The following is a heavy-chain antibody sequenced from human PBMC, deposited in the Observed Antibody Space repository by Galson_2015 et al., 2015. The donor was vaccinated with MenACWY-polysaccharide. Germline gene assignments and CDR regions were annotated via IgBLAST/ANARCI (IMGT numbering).Heavy chain of an antibody. V-gene: IGHV3-21*01. J-gene: IGHJ6*02. CDR1: GFTFSSYS. D-gene: IGHD6-19*01. CDR2: ISSSSSYM. Sequence: SLRLSCAASGFTFSSYSMNWVRQAPGRGLEWVSSISSSSSYMYYADSVKGRFTISRDNAKNSLYLQMNSLRAEDTAVYYCARHTGSGWAPLGYYYGMDVWGQGTTVTVSS. CDR3: ARHTGSGWAPLGYYYGMDV.